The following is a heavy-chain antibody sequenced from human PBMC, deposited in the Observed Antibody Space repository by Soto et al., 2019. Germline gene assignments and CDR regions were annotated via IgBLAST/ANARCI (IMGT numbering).Heavy chain of an antibody. D-gene: IGHD3-22*01. J-gene: IGHJ4*02. Sequence: PGGSLRLSCVVSGFSVSSNYMSWVRQAPGKGLDWVSVLYSDGSTYYVDSVKGRFTISRHNSKNTLYLQMNSLRAENTAVYYCARISDSRSQEEDYWGQGTLVTVSS. CDR1: GFSVSSNY. CDR3: ARISDSRSQEEDY. CDR2: LYSDGST. V-gene: IGHV3-53*04.